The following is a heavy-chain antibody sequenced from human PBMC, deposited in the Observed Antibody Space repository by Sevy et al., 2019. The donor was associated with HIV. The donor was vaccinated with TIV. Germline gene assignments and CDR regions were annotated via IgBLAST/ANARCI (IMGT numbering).Heavy chain of an antibody. CDR3: ASRSQCSNGVCPFDY. V-gene: IGHV3-7*01. D-gene: IGHD2-8*01. J-gene: IGHJ4*02. CDR2: IKEDGGEK. Sequence: GGSLRLSCEASGFTFSGYWMSWVRQSPGKGLEWVANIKEDGGEKYYLDSVKGRFTISRDNVKNSLYLQMNSLRDEDTAVYYCASRSQCSNGVCPFDYWGQGTLVTVSS. CDR1: GFTFSGYW.